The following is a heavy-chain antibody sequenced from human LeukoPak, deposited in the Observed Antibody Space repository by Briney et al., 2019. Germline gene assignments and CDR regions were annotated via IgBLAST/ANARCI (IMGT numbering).Heavy chain of an antibody. J-gene: IGHJ4*02. CDR1: GFTFNSYA. CDR3: AKDTYGTTLPSFFDY. D-gene: IGHD1-1*01. Sequence: GGSLRLSCVASGFTFNSYAMSWVRQAPGKRLEWVSTMSGSSAGGTTYYADSVKGRFTISRDSSKNTLYLHMNSLRADDTAVYYCAKDTYGTTLPSFFDYWGQGTLVTVSS. V-gene: IGHV3-23*01. CDR2: MSGSSAGGTT.